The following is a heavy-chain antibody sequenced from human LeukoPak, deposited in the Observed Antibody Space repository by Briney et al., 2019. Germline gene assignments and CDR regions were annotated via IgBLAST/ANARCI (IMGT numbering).Heavy chain of an antibody. CDR1: GGSISSGGYS. V-gene: IGHV4-30-2*01. J-gene: IGHJ3*02. Sequence: TLSLTCAVSGGSISSGGYSWSWIRQPPGKGLEWIGYIYHSGSTYYNPSLKSRVTISVDRSKNQFSLKLSSVTAADTAVYYCAREDSSGLDAFDIGGQGTMVTVSS. D-gene: IGHD3-22*01. CDR2: IYHSGST. CDR3: AREDSSGLDAFDI.